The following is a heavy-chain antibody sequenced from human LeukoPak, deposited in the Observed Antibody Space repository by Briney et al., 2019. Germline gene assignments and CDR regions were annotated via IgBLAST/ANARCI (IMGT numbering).Heavy chain of an antibody. V-gene: IGHV3-21*04. D-gene: IGHD3-22*01. CDR2: ISTSSSYI. CDR3: ARNMDDDSSGVFADAFDI. J-gene: IGHJ3*02. Sequence: GGSLRLSCTASGFTFSSYSMNWVRQAPGKGLEWVSSISTSSSYIYYADSVKGRFTISRDNSKNTLYLQMNSLRAEDTAVYYCARNMDDDSSGVFADAFDIWGQGTMVTVSS. CDR1: GFTFSSYS.